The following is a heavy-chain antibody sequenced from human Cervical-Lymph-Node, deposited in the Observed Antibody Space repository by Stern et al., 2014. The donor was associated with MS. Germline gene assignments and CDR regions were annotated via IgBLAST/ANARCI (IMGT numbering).Heavy chain of an antibody. J-gene: IGHJ4*02. CDR2: RYHGGSS. D-gene: IGHD6-6*01. Sequence: QVQLQESCSGLVKPSQTLSLTCDVSGDSISSGAYSWNWIPQPPGKGLEWIGYRYHGGSSSYNPSLKSRVPISVDRSKNQLSLRLRSVTAADTAVYYCARGLYSSSSVWAYWGQGTLVTVSS. CDR3: ARGLYSSSSVWAY. CDR1: GDSISSGAYS. V-gene: IGHV4-30-2*01.